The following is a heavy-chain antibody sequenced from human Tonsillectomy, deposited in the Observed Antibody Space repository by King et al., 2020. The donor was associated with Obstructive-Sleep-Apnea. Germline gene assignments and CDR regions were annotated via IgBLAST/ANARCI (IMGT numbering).Heavy chain of an antibody. D-gene: IGHD6-6*01. CDR3: ARLEKSTFDI. CDR2: IYYSGST. CDR1: GGSMSTYY. Sequence: VQLQESGPGLVKPSETLSLTCTVSGGSMSTYYWSWILQPPGKGLEWIGCIYYSGSTNYNPSLKSRFTISVDTSKNQFSPKLSFVTAADTAVYYCARLEKSTFDIWGQGTMVTVSS. J-gene: IGHJ3*02. V-gene: IGHV4-59*08.